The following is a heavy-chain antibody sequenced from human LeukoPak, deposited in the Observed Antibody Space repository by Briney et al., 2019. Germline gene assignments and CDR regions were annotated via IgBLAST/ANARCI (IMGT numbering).Heavy chain of an antibody. J-gene: IGHJ4*02. Sequence: GGSLRLACAASGFTVSSSAMKWVRQAPGGGLVFFSAISGSGCTIYYADSVKARFTISRYNSKNTLYPQMNSLRAEDTAVYYCANRTPVAYDYWGRGTLVTVSS. V-gene: IGHV3-23*01. CDR2: ISGSGCTI. CDR1: GFTVSSSA. D-gene: IGHD3-16*01. CDR3: ANRTPVAYDY.